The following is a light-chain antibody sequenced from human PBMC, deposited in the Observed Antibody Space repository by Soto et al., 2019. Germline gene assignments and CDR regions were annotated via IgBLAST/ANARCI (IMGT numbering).Light chain of an antibody. Sequence: EIVLTQSPATLSLSPGERATLSCTASQSINSNLAWYQQRPGQAPRLLIYGASTRATGIPARFSDSGSGTEFTLTINSLQSEDFAVYYCQQYNDWPPRITFGQGTRLEIK. CDR2: GAS. CDR1: QSINSN. V-gene: IGKV3-15*01. J-gene: IGKJ5*01. CDR3: QQYNDWPPRIT.